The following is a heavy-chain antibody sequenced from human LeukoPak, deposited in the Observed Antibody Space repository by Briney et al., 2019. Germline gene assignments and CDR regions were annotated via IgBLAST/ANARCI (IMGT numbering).Heavy chain of an antibody. CDR1: GLIFSSYP. CDR2: ISSSSSYI. V-gene: IGHV3-21*01. D-gene: IGHD4-11*01. CDR3: ARDLYSNYPFDY. Sequence: PGGSLRLSCAASGLIFSSYPMHWVRQAPGKGLEWVSSISSSSSYIYYADSVKGRFTISRDNAKNSLYLQMNSLRAEDTAVYYCARDLYSNYPFDYWGQGTLVTVSS. J-gene: IGHJ4*02.